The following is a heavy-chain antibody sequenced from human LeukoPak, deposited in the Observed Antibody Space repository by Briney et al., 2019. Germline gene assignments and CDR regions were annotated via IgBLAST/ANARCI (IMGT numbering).Heavy chain of an antibody. CDR3: ARGPGRGNAFDF. D-gene: IGHD1-26*01. V-gene: IGHV3-7*01. CDR2: IKQDGSEK. J-gene: IGHJ3*01. Sequence: GGSLRLSCGASGFTFSSYWMSWVRQAPGKGLEWVANIKQDGSEKYYVDSMKGRFTISRDNAKNSLSLQMNSLTAEDTVLYYCARGPGRGNAFDFWGQGTLVTVSS. CDR1: GFTFSSYW.